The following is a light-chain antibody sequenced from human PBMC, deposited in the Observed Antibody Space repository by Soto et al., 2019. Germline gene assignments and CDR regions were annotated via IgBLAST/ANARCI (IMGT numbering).Light chain of an antibody. CDR1: QSISSSY. Sequence: EIMLTQSPGTLSLSPGKRATLSCRASQSISSSYLAWYQQRPGQAPRLLIYGASSRATGIPDRFSGSGSGTEFTLTISSLQSEDFAVYYCQQYYNWPPITFGQGTRLEIK. V-gene: IGKV3-20*01. CDR2: GAS. J-gene: IGKJ5*01. CDR3: QQYYNWPPIT.